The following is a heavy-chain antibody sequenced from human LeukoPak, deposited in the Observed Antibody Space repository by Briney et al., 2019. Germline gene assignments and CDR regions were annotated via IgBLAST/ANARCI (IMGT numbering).Heavy chain of an antibody. J-gene: IGHJ4*02. D-gene: IGHD6-13*01. CDR1: GFTFSSYA. Sequence: GGSLRLSCAVSGFTFSSYAMSWVRQAPGKGLEWVSAISGSGGSTYYADSVKGRFTISRDNSKNTLYLQMNSLRAEDTAVYYCAKDLLGYSSSWHTGYYFDYWGQGTLVTVSS. V-gene: IGHV3-23*01. CDR3: AKDLLGYSSSWHTGYYFDY. CDR2: ISGSGGST.